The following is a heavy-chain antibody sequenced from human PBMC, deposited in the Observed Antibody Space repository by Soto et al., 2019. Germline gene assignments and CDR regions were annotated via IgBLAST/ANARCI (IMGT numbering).Heavy chain of an antibody. V-gene: IGHV4-39*07. CDR3: ARGAYKYYYYGMDV. CDR1: GGSLDSSTFY. J-gene: IGHJ6*02. Sequence: SETLSVTCTVSGGSLDSSTFYCDWIRQPPGKALEWIGSVSYSGTTYYNPSLKNRVTMSVDASKSQFSLKLSSVTAADTAIYYCARGAYKYYYYGMDVWGQGTTVTVSS. D-gene: IGHD1-1*01. CDR2: VSYSGTT.